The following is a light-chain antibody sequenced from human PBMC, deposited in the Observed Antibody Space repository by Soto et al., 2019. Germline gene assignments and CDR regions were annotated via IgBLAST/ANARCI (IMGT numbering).Light chain of an antibody. CDR3: QQSYMDPIT. J-gene: IGKJ5*01. Sequence: DIRMTQSPSSLSASVGNRVTITCRASQSISTYLNWYQKKPGKAPNLLIYDASRLQSGVPSRFSGSGGGTDFTLSISSVQPEDFATYFCQQSYMDPITFGQGTRLAI. V-gene: IGKV1-39*01. CDR1: QSISTY. CDR2: DAS.